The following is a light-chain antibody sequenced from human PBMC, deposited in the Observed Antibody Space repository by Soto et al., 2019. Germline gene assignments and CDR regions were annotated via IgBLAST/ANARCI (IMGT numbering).Light chain of an antibody. CDR2: DVS. CDR1: RSDVGGYNY. V-gene: IGLV2-14*01. Sequence: QSVLTQPASVSGSPGQSITISCTGTRSDVGGYNYGSWYQQHPGKAPQLMIYDVSNRPSGVSNRFSGYKSGNTASLTISGLKAEDEADYYCSSYTSSSTPYVFGTGTQLTVL. J-gene: IGLJ1*01. CDR3: SSYTSSSTPYV.